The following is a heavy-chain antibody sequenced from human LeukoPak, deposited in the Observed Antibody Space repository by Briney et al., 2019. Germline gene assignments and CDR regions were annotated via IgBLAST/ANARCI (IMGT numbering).Heavy chain of an antibody. D-gene: IGHD2-15*01. CDR2: IYHSGST. V-gene: IGHV4-30-2*01. J-gene: IGHJ4*02. Sequence: SETLSLTCAVSGGSISSGGYSWSWIRQPPGKGLEWIGYIYHSGSTYYNPSLKSRVTISVDRSKNQFFLKLSSVTAADTAVYYCALSRRFCSGGSCNGDYFDYWGQGTLVIVSS. CDR1: GGSISSGGYS. CDR3: ALSRRFCSGGSCNGDYFDY.